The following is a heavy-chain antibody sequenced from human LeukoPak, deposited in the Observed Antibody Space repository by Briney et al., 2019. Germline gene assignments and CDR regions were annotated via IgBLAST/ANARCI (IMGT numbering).Heavy chain of an antibody. V-gene: IGHV1-2*02. Sequence: GASVKLSCKSSAYTCTGYYMHWVRHAPGQGLEWMGWINPNSGGTNYAQKFQGRVTMTRDTSISTAYMELSRLRSDATAAYYCERESDDFNYYYYYMEVWGKGTTVTVSS. CDR3: ERESDDFNYYYYYMEV. D-gene: IGHD1-1*01. CDR1: AYTCTGYY. CDR2: INPNSGGT. J-gene: IGHJ6*03.